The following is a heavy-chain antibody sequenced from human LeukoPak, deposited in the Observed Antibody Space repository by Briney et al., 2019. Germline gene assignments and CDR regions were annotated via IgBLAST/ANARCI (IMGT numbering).Heavy chain of an antibody. CDR1: GGSFSGYY. V-gene: IGHV4-34*01. J-gene: IGHJ5*02. CDR3: ARGIAAAVSLFWFDP. CDR2: INHSGST. D-gene: IGHD6-13*01. Sequence: SETLSLTCAVYGGSFSGYYWSWIRQPPGKGLEWIGEINHSGSTNYNPSLKSRVTISVDTSKNQFSLKLSSVTAADTAVYYCARGIAAAVSLFWFDPWGQGTLVIVSS.